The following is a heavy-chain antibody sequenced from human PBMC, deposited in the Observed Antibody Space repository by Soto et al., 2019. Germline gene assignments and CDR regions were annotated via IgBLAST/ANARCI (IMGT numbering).Heavy chain of an antibody. CDR1: GLVLSNVW. CDR3: ADIAVSHSGDY. D-gene: IGHD6-19*01. Sequence: EVQLVESGGGLVKPGGSLRLSCAASGLVLSNVWMNWVRQAPGKGREWVARIKTDGKKTDYAAPVKGRFTISRDDSKNTVYLQMNGLESEDTAVYYCADIAVSHSGDYWGQGTQVTVSS. V-gene: IGHV3-15*07. J-gene: IGHJ4*02. CDR2: IKTDGKKT.